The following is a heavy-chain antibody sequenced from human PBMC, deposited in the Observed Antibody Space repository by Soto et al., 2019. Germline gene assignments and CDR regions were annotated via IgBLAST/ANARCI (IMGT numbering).Heavy chain of an antibody. D-gene: IGHD3-22*01. V-gene: IGHV3-48*02. CDR2: ISSSSSTI. J-gene: IGHJ3*02. Sequence: EVQLVESGGGLVQPGGSLRLSCAASGFTFSSYSMNWVRQAPGKGLEWVSYISSSSSTIYYADSVKGRFTISRDNAKNSLYLQMNSLRDEDTAVYYCARSQIVVVTYAFDIWGQGTMVTVSS. CDR3: ARSQIVVVTYAFDI. CDR1: GFTFSSYS.